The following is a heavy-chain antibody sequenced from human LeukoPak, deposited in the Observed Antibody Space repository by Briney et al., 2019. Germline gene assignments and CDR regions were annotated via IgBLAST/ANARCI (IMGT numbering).Heavy chain of an antibody. CDR3: AKVMVATTGSSNYYYYYYYMDV. CDR1: GFTFSSYG. CDR2: IRYDGSNK. V-gene: IGHV3-30*02. D-gene: IGHD5-12*01. Sequence: PGGSLRISCAASGFTFSSYGVHWVRQAPGKGLEWVAFIRYDGSNKYYADSVKGRFTISRDNSKNTLYLQMNSLRAEDTAVYYCAKVMVATTGSSNYYYYYYYMDVWGKGTTVTVSS. J-gene: IGHJ6*03.